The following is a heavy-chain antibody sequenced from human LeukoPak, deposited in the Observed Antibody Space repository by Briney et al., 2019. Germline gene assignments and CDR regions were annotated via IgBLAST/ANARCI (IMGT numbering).Heavy chain of an antibody. CDR1: GGSISSSSYY. CDR2: IYYSGST. Sequence: PSETLSLTCTVSGGSISSSSYYWGWIRQPPGKGLEWIGSIYYSGSTYYNPSLKSRVTISVDTSKNQFSLKLSSVTAADTAVYYCARRPMANPFDYWGQGTLVTVSS. CDR3: ARRPMANPFDY. D-gene: IGHD3-10*01. V-gene: IGHV4-39*01. J-gene: IGHJ4*02.